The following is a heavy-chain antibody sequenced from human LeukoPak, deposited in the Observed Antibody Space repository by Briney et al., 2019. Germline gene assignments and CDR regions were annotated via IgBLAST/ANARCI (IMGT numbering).Heavy chain of an antibody. CDR2: IYSDGST. V-gene: IGHV3-53*01. J-gene: IGHJ4*02. Sequence: PGGSLRLSCAASGFTVSSNYMSWLRQAPGKGLEWGSVIYSDGSTYYAYSVKVRFTISRDKAKNTLYLQMNSLSAKDTAVYYCARDEGGYGEAYFDYWGQGTLVTVS. D-gene: IGHD6-13*01. CDR1: GFTVSSNY. CDR3: ARDEGGYGEAYFDY.